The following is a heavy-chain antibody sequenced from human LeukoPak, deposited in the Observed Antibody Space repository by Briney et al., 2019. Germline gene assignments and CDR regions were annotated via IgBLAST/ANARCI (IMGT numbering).Heavy chain of an antibody. Sequence: SVKVSCEASGGTFSSYAISWVRQAPGQGLEWMGGIIPIFGTANYAQKFQGRVTIAADESTSTAYMELSSLRSEDTAVYFCARSDYNDYRGLGFWGQGTLVTVSS. CDR2: IIPIFGTA. CDR3: ARSDYNDYRGLGF. D-gene: IGHD4-11*01. J-gene: IGHJ4*02. V-gene: IGHV1-69*13. CDR1: GGTFSSYA.